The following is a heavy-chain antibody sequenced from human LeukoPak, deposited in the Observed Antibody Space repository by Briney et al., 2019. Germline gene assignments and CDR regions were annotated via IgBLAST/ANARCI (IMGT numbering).Heavy chain of an antibody. V-gene: IGHV3-53*01. CDR1: GFTVSSNY. J-gene: IGHJ3*02. CDR3: ARVLAGSAFDI. Sequence: PGGSLRLSRAASGFTVSSNYMSWVRQAPGKGLEWVSIIHTGGTIYYANSVKGRFTISRDISKNMLFLQMNSLRAEDTAVYYCARVLAGSAFDIWGQGTMVIVSS. D-gene: IGHD1-1*01. CDR2: IHTGGTI.